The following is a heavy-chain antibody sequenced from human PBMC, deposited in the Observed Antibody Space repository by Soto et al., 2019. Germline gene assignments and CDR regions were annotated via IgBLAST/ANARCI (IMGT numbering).Heavy chain of an antibody. CDR1: GFTFSSYG. V-gene: IGHV3-33*01. Sequence: QVQLVESGGGVVQPGRSLRLSCAASGFTFSSYGMHWVRQAPGKGLEWVAVIWYDGSNKYYADSVKGRFTISRDNSKNTLYLQRNSLRAEDTAVYYCAIDLGGYCSSTSFHLSGCYYYYGMDVWGQGTTVTGSS. D-gene: IGHD2-2*01. CDR2: IWYDGSNK. CDR3: AIDLGGYCSSTSFHLSGCYYYYGMDV. J-gene: IGHJ6*02.